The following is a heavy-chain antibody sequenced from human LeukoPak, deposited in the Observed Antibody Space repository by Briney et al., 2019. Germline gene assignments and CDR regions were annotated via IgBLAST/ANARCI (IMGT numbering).Heavy chain of an antibody. CDR2: IYYSGST. Sequence: SETLSLTCTVSGGSISGSSYYWGWIRQPPGKGLEWIGSIYYSGSTYYNPSLKSRVTISVDTSKNQFSLKLNSVTATDTAVYYCARHENDFWSGYRFDPWGQGTLVTVSS. CDR1: GGSISGSSYY. CDR3: ARHENDFWSGYRFDP. V-gene: IGHV4-39*01. D-gene: IGHD3-3*01. J-gene: IGHJ5*02.